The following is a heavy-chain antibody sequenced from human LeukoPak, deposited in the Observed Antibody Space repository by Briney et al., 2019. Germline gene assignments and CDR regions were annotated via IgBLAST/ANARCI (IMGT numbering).Heavy chain of an antibody. D-gene: IGHD3-10*01. CDR1: GFTFSSYS. J-gene: IGHJ4*02. V-gene: IGHV3-21*01. Sequence: PGGSLRLSCAASGFTFSSYSMNWVRQAPGKGLEWVSSISSSSSYIYYTDSVKGRFTISRDNAKNSLYLQMNSLRAEDTAVYYCARGTMVRGVIITAGFDYWGQGTLVTVSS. CDR3: ARGTMVRGVIITAGFDY. CDR2: ISSSSSYI.